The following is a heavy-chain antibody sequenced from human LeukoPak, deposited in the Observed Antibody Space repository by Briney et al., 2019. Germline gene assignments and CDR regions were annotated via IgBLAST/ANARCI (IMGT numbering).Heavy chain of an antibody. Sequence: PSETLSLTCTVSGGSISSSSYYWGWIRQPPGKGLEWIGSIYYSGNTYTYYNPSLKSRVTISVDTSKNQFSLKLSSVTAADTAVYYCARRYVEFPVGVSYYYYYMDVWGKGTTVTVSS. CDR1: GGSISSSSYY. CDR2: IYYSGNTYT. J-gene: IGHJ6*03. V-gene: IGHV4-39*01. CDR3: ARRYVEFPVGVSYYYYYMDV. D-gene: IGHD5/OR15-5a*01.